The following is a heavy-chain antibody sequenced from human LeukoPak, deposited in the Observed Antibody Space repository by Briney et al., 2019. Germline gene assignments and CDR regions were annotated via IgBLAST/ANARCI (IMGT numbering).Heavy chain of an antibody. J-gene: IGHJ4*02. D-gene: IGHD1-1*01. Sequence: SQTLSLTCAISGDSVSSNSAAWNWIGQSPSGGLEWLGRTYYRSKWFNDHAVSVKSRIIITPDTSKNQFSLHLNSVTPEDTAVYYCARTTGNFDYWGQGTLVTVSS. CDR3: ARTTGNFDY. CDR2: TYYRSKWFN. V-gene: IGHV6-1*01. CDR1: GDSVSSNSAA.